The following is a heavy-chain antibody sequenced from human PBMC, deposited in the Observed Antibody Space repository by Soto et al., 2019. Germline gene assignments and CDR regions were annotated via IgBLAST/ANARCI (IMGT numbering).Heavy chain of an antibody. CDR1: GYTFTSYG. CDR2: ISAYNGNT. D-gene: IGHD2-2*01. J-gene: IGHJ6*03. CDR3: ARSPQTEYCSSTSCYYYYYYMDV. V-gene: IGHV1-18*01. Sequence: QVQLVQSGAEVKKPGASVKVSCKASGYTFTSYGISWVRQAPGQGLEWMGWISAYNGNTNYAQKLQGRVTMTTDTPTSTAYMELRSLRSDDTAVYYCARSPQTEYCSSTSCYYYYYYMDVWGKGTTVTVSS.